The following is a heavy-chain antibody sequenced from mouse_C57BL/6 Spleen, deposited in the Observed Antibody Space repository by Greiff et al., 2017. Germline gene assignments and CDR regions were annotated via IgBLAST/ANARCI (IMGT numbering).Heavy chain of an antibody. CDR2: ISGGGGNT. Sequence: EVMLVESGGGLVKPGGSLKLSCAASGFTFSSYTMSWVRQTPEQRLEWVATISGGGGNTYSPDSVKGRFPISRDNAKNTLYLQMRSLRSEDTALYYCARHTDGSGYVAWFAYWGQGTLVTVSA. CDR1: GFTFSSYT. D-gene: IGHD1-1*01. CDR3: ARHTDGSGYVAWFAY. V-gene: IGHV5-9*01. J-gene: IGHJ3*01.